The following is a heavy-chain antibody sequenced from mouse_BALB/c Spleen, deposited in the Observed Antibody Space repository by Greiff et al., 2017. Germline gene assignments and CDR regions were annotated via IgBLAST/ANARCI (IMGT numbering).Heavy chain of an antibody. CDR1: GFTFSSFE. Sequence: EVMLVESGGGLVQLGGSRKLSCAASGFTFSSFEMPWVRQAPEKGLGWVAYISSGSSTIYYADPVKGRFTISRDNPKNTLFLQMTSLRSEDTAMYYCARRGSDYAMDYWGQGTSVTVSS. V-gene: IGHV5-17*02. D-gene: IGHD3-2*02. CDR2: ISSGSSTI. CDR3: ARRGSDYAMDY. J-gene: IGHJ4*01.